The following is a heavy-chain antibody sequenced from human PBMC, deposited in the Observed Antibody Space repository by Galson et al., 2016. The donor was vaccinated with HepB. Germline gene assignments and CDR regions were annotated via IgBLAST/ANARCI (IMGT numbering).Heavy chain of an antibody. V-gene: IGHV3-74*01. D-gene: IGHD2-21*02. CDR1: GFTFSGYW. J-gene: IGHJ6*02. CDR3: AMAYCGSDCYLPYYYYGMDV. Sequence: SLRLSCAASGFTFSGYWMHWVRQAPGKGLVWVSRINRDGSNTFYADSVKGRFTISRDNAKNTLYLQMNSLRAEDTAVYYCAMAYCGSDCYLPYYYYGMDVWGQGTTVTVSS. CDR2: INRDGSNT.